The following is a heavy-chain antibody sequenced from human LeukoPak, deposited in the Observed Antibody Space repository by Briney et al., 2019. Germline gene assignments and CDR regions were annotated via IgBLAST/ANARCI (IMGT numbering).Heavy chain of an antibody. CDR2: PYYSVST. V-gene: IGHV4-59*01. CDR1: GGSISSYS. CDR3: ARGGSGISNAFDI. D-gene: IGHD3-10*01. Sequence: SETLSLTSSVSGGSISSYSWSWIRQPPGKGLEWIGYPYYSVSTNSNPSPKSRVTISVDTSKNQFSLKLRSVTAADTAVYYCARGGSGISNAFDIWGQGTMVTVSS. J-gene: IGHJ3*02.